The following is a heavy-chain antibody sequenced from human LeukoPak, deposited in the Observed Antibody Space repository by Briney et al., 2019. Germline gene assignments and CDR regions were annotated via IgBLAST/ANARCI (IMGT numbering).Heavy chain of an antibody. CDR3: ARGGRFNYYDSSGYYYSFDY. D-gene: IGHD3-22*01. CDR1: GFTFSSYA. V-gene: IGHV3-30-3*01. J-gene: IGHJ4*02. Sequence: GGSLRLSCAASGFTFSSYAMHWVRQAPGKGLEWVAVISYDGSNKYYADSVKGRFTISRDNSKNTLYLQMNSLRAEDTAVYYCARGGRFNYYDSSGYYYSFDYWGQGTLVTVSS. CDR2: ISYDGSNK.